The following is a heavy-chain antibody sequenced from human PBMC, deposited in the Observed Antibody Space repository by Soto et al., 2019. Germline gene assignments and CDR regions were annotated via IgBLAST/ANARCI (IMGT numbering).Heavy chain of an antibody. CDR1: GGSISSGGYS. Sequence: PSETLSLTSAVSGGSISSGGYSWSWIRQPPGKGLEWIGYISHSGSTYYNPSLKSRVTISVDKSKNQFSLKLSSVTAADTAVYYCARVSGSYYCGMDVWGQGITVTVSS. CDR2: ISHSGST. J-gene: IGHJ6*02. V-gene: IGHV4-30-2*01. CDR3: ARVSGSYYCGMDV. D-gene: IGHD1-26*01.